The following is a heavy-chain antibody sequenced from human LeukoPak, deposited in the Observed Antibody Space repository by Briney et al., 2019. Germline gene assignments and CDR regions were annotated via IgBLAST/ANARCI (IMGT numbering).Heavy chain of an antibody. V-gene: IGHV4-59*01. CDR3: ARGLWSGYSIDY. Sequence: SSETLSLTCTVSGGSISSYYWSWIRQPPGKGLEWIGYIYYSGSTNYNPSLKSRVTISVDTSKNQFSLKLSSVTAADTAVYYCARGLWSGYSIDYWGQGPLVTVSS. D-gene: IGHD3-3*01. CDR2: IYYSGST. CDR1: GGSISSYY. J-gene: IGHJ4*02.